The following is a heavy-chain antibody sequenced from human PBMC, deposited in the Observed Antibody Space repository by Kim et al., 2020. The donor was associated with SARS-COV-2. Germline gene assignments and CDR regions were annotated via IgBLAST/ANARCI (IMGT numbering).Heavy chain of an antibody. CDR3: ATGYCSSTSCHYYSDY. Sequence: ASVKVSCKPSGYTFSTYAIHWLRQAPGQRPEWMGWISAGNGDTKYSQMFQGRVTFTWDTSAITAYMELSSLRSEDTALYYCATGYCSSTSCHYYSDYWGRETPVTVSS. CDR1: GYTFSTYA. CDR2: ISAGNGDT. D-gene: IGHD2-2*01. V-gene: IGHV1-3*01. J-gene: IGHJ4*02.